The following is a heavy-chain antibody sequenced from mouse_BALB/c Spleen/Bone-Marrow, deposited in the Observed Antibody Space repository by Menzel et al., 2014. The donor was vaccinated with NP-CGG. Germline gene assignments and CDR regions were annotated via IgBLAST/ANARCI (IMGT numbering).Heavy chain of an antibody. CDR2: INSNGGST. V-gene: IGHV5-6-3*01. D-gene: IGHD2-10*01. CDR1: GFTFSSYG. J-gene: IGHJ2*01. CDR3: ARSYYGPDY. Sequence: EVMLVESGGGLEQPGGSLKLSCAASGFTFSSYGMSWVRQTPDKRLELVATINSNGGSTYYPDSVKGRLTISRDNAKNTLYLQMSSLKSEDTAMYYCARSYYGPDYWGQGTTLTVSS.